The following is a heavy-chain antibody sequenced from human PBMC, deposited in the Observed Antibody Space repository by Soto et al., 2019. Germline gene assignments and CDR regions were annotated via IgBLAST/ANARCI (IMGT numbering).Heavy chain of an antibody. CDR1: GYTFTSYG. Sequence: ASVKVSCKASGYTFTSYGISWVRQAPGQGLEWMGWISAYNGNTNYAQKFQGKVTMTTVTSTSTAYMELRSLRSDDTAVYYCARATGTTFFPRILGAYYYYGMDVWGQGTTVTVSS. V-gene: IGHV1-18*01. CDR3: ARATGTTFFPRILGAYYYYGMDV. CDR2: ISAYNGNT. J-gene: IGHJ6*02. D-gene: IGHD1-1*01.